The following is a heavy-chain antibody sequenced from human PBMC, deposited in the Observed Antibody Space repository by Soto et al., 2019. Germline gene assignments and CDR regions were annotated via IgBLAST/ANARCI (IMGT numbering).Heavy chain of an antibody. D-gene: IGHD2-2*01. CDR1: GYTFTSYA. CDR2: INAGNGNT. V-gene: IGHV1-3*01. J-gene: IGHJ6*03. Sequence: QVQLVQSGAEVKKPGASVKVSCKASGYTFTSYAMHWVRQAPGQRLEWMGWINAGNGNTKYSQKFQGRVTITRDTSASTAYMELSSLRSEDTAVYYCATSSDIVVVPAAPDYYYMDVWGKGTTVTVSS. CDR3: ATSSDIVVVPAAPDYYYMDV.